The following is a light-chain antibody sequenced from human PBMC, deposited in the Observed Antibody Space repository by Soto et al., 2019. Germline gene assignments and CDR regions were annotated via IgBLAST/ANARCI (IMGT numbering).Light chain of an antibody. CDR2: DVS. CDR1: QSISSW. CDR3: QKYNSAPQT. J-gene: IGKJ1*01. V-gene: IGKV1-5*01. Sequence: DIQMTQSPSTLSASVGDRVTITCRASQSISSWLAWYQQKPGKATRLLIYDVSSLESGVPSRVSGSGSGTDVTLTISSLQPEDVATYYCQKYNSAPQTFGQGTKVDIK.